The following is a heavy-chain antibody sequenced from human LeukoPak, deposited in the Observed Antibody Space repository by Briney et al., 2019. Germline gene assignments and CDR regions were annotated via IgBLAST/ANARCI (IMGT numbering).Heavy chain of an antibody. CDR3: ARDHSSWEVPSDY. J-gene: IGHJ4*02. Sequence: PGGSLRLSCAASGFTFSTYCMHWVRQVPGKGLVWVSGINTDGSSRCYADSVKGRFTISRDNAKNTLYLQMNSLRADDTAVYYCARDHSSWEVPSDYWGQGTLVTVSS. CDR2: INTDGSSR. D-gene: IGHD6-13*01. V-gene: IGHV3-74*01. CDR1: GFTFSTYC.